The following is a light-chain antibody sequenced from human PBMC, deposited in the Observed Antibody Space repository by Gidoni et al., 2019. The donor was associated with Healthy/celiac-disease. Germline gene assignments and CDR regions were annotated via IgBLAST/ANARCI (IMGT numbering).Light chain of an antibody. CDR2: EVS. J-gene: IGLJ3*02. CDR3: SSYTSGSTLV. Sequence: QSALTQPASVSGSPGQSITISCTRTSSDVGGYNYVSWYQQHTGKAPKLMIYEVSNRPSGVSNRFSGSKSVNTASLTISGLQAEDDADYYCSSYTSGSTLVFGGGTKLTVL. V-gene: IGLV2-14*01. CDR1: SSDVGGYNY.